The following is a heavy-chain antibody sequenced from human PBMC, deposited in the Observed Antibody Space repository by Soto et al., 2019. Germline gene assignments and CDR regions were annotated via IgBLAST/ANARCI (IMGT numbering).Heavy chain of an antibody. Sequence: GGSLRLSCAASGFTFSSYSMNWVRQAPGKGLEWVSSISSSSSYIYYADSVKGRFTISRDNSKNTLYLQMNSLRAEDTAVYYCAKGRYYYDSSGLDYWGQGTLVTVSS. J-gene: IGHJ4*02. CDR1: GFTFSSYS. V-gene: IGHV3-21*04. CDR2: ISSSSSYI. D-gene: IGHD3-22*01. CDR3: AKGRYYYDSSGLDY.